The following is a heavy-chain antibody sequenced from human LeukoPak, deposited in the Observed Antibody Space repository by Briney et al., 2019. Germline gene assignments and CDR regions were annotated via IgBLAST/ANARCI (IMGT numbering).Heavy chain of an antibody. Sequence: GGSLRLSCAASGFTFSSYAMHWVRQAPGKGLEYVSAIGSDGGNTYYPNSVKGRFTISRDNSKNTLYLQMGSLRAEDMALYYCARGRGGYYDYWGQGTLVTVSS. CDR3: ARGRGGYYDY. CDR2: IGSDGGNT. CDR1: GFTFSSYA. V-gene: IGHV3-64*01. D-gene: IGHD3-22*01. J-gene: IGHJ4*02.